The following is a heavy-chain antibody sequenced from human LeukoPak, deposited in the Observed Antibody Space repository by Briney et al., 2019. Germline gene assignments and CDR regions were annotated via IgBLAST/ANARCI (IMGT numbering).Heavy chain of an antibody. CDR3: ATDFDDVNSDYYYIPEY. Sequence: PGGSLRLSCTMSGFNFSRNGMHWVRQAPGKGLEWVAFIRFDGTNKFYGASMTGRLTISRDNSKGTLYLQMKTLRLEDTAVYFCATDFDDVNSDYYYIPEYWGRGTLVTVSS. CDR2: IRFDGTNK. V-gene: IGHV3-30*02. D-gene: IGHD3-22*01. CDR1: GFNFSRNG. J-gene: IGHJ4*02.